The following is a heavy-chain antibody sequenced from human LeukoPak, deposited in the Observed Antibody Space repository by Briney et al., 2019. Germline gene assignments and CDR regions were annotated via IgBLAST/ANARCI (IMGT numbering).Heavy chain of an antibody. CDR1: GFTFSSYA. CDR2: ISYDGSNK. V-gene: IGHV3-30*04. Sequence: GGSLRLSCAASGFTFSSYAMHWVRQAPGKGLEWVAVISYDGSNKYYADSVKGRFTISRDNSKNTLYLHMNTLRGEDTAVYYCARQIPGSGQGFDPWGQGTLVTVSS. CDR3: ARQIPGSGQGFDP. D-gene: IGHD3-10*01. J-gene: IGHJ5*02.